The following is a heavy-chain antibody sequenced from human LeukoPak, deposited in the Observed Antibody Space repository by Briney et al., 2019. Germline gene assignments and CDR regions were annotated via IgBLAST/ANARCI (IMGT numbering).Heavy chain of an antibody. J-gene: IGHJ5*02. CDR1: GGSISGYY. CDR3: ARDRGYSYGYDS. Sequence: PSETLSLTCTVSGGSISGYYWSWIRQPPGKGLEWIGYIYYSGSTNYNPSLKSRVTISVDTSKNQFSLKLSSVTAADTAVYYCARDRGYSYGYDSWGQGTLVTVSS. D-gene: IGHD5-18*01. CDR2: IYYSGST. V-gene: IGHV4-59*01.